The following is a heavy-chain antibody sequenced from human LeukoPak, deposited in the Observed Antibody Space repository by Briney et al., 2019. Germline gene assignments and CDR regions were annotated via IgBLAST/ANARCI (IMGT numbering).Heavy chain of an antibody. Sequence: SETLSLTRTVSGGSISGYYWSWIRQPAGKGLEWIGRVFTSGSTNYNPSVKSRVTISIDKSKNELYLNLNSVTATDTALYYCARERATVTTELDCWGQGILVTVSS. V-gene: IGHV4-4*07. CDR3: ARERATVTTELDC. CDR2: VFTSGST. J-gene: IGHJ4*02. CDR1: GGSISGYY. D-gene: IGHD4-17*01.